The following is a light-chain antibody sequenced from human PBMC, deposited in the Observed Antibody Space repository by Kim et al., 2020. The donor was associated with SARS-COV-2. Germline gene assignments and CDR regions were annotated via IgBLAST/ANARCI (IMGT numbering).Light chain of an antibody. CDR1: QSVSSN. V-gene: IGKV3-15*01. Sequence: EIVMTQSPATLSVSPGERATLSCRASQSVSSNLAWYQQKPGQAPRLLIYGAYTRATGIPARFSGSGSGTEFTLTISSLQSEDFAVYYCQTYNNWTPITFGRGTKVDIK. J-gene: IGKJ4*01. CDR3: QTYNNWTPIT. CDR2: GAY.